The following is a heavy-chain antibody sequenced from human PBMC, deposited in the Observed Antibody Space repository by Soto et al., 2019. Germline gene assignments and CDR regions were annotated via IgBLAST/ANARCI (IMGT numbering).Heavy chain of an antibody. V-gene: IGHV3-30*18. D-gene: IGHD4-17*01. CDR3: AKGSDYAAAKNYVED. Sequence: QVQLVESGGGVVQPGTSLRLSCAASGFTLSSYGMHWVRQAPGKGLEWVAVISYDGTNKYYADSVKDRFTISRDNSKNTLYLQMNSLRGEDTALYYCAKGSDYAAAKNYVEDWGQGTLVTVSS. CDR2: ISYDGTNK. CDR1: GFTLSSYG. J-gene: IGHJ4*02.